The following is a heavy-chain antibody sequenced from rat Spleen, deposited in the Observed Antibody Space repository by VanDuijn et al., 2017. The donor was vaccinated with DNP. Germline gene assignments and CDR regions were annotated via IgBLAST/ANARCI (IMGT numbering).Heavy chain of an antibody. Sequence: EVQLVESGGGLVQPGRSLKLSCAASGFTFSNYDMAWVRQAPTKGLEWVASISTSGGSTYYRDSVKGRFTVSRDNAKSTLYLQMDSLRSEDTATYYCARRGYYCSYWYFDFWGPGTMVTVSS. CDR2: ISTSGGST. D-gene: IGHD1-8*01. CDR1: GFTFSNYD. V-gene: IGHV5-25*01. CDR3: ARRGYYCSYWYFDF. J-gene: IGHJ1*01.